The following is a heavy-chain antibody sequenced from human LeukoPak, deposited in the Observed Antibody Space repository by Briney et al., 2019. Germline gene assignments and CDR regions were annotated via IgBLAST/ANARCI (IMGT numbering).Heavy chain of an antibody. D-gene: IGHD5-18*01. J-gene: IGHJ4*02. CDR1: GFTFSSYA. CDR2: ISSNGGST. V-gene: IGHV3-64*01. CDR3: ARAIVQLWYYDY. Sequence: GGSLRLSCAASGFTFSSYAMHWVRQAPGKGLEYDSAISSNGGSTYYANSVKGRFTISRDNSKNTLYLQMGSLRAEDMAVYYCARAIVQLWYYDYWGQGTLVTVSS.